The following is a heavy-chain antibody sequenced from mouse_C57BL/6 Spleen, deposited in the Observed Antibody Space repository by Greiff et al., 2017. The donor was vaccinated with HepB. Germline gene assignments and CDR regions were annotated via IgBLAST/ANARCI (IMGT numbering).Heavy chain of an antibody. V-gene: IGHV1-74*01. CDR2: IHPSDSDT. Sequence: QVHVKQPGAELVKPGASVKVSCKASGYTFTSYWMHWVKQRPGQGLEWIGRIHPSDSDTNYNQKFKGKATLTVDKSSSTAYMKLSSLTSEDSAVYYCAIDYGSRWFAYWGQGTLVTVSA. CDR1: GYTFTSYW. J-gene: IGHJ3*01. D-gene: IGHD1-1*01. CDR3: AIDYGSRWFAY.